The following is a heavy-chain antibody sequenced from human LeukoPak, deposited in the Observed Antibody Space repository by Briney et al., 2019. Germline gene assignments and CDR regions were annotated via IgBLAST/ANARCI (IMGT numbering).Heavy chain of an antibody. J-gene: IGHJ5*02. D-gene: IGHD6-13*01. CDR3: ARDYEASSIDWFDP. V-gene: IGHV1-2*02. CDR1: GGTFSSYT. CDR2: INPNSGGT. Sequence: ASVKVSCKASGGTFSSYTISWVRQAPGQGLEWMGWINPNSGGTNYAQKFQGRVTMTRDTSISTAYMELSRLRSEDTAVYYCARDYEASSIDWFDPWGQGTLVTVSS.